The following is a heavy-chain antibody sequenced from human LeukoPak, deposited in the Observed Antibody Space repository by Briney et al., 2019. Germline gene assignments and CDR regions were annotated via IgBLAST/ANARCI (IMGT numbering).Heavy chain of an antibody. D-gene: IGHD2-8*02. V-gene: IGHV3-33*06. CDR2: IWYDGSNK. CDR3: AKRVVYYFDY. Sequence: PGGSLRLSCAASGFTFSNYDMHWVRQAPGKGLEWVAVIWYDGSNKYYADSVKGRFTISRDNSKNTLYLQMNSLRAEDTAVYYCAKRVVYYFDYWGQGTLVTVSS. CDR1: GFTFSNYD. J-gene: IGHJ4*02.